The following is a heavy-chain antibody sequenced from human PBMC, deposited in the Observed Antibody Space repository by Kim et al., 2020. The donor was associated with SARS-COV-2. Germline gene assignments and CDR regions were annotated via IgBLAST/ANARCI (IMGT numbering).Heavy chain of an antibody. Sequence: YAQKVQGRVTMTRDTSMSTVYMELSSLRSEDTAVYYCARENGGYMRYFDYWGQGTLVTVSS. D-gene: IGHD5-12*01. J-gene: IGHJ4*02. CDR3: ARENGGYMRYFDY. V-gene: IGHV1-46*01.